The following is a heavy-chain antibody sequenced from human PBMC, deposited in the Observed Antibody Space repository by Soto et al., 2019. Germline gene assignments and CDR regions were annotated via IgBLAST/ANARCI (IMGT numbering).Heavy chain of an antibody. CDR2: ISGSGGST. Sequence: GGSLRLSCAASGFTFSSYAMSWVRQAPGKGLEWVSAISGSGGSTYYADSVKGRFTISRDNSKNTLYLQMNSLRAEDTAVYYCAKGLVTAIPSYNWFDPWGQGTLVTVSS. CDR1: GFTFSSYA. D-gene: IGHD2-21*02. J-gene: IGHJ5*02. CDR3: AKGLVTAIPSYNWFDP. V-gene: IGHV3-23*01.